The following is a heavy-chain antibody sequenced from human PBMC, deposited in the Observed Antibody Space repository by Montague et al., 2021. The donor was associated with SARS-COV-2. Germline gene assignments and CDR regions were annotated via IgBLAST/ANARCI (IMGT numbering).Heavy chain of an antibody. CDR2: IYHSGST. CDR3: ASSYDSTGHVGY. Sequence: SETLSLTCTVSGFSISTGSYWGWIRQPPGKGLEWIGSIYHSGSTYYNPSLKSRVTISVDTSKNQFSLKLSSVTAADTAVYYCASSYDSTGHVGYWGQGTLVTVSS. J-gene: IGHJ4*02. CDR1: GFSISTGSY. V-gene: IGHV4-38-2*02. D-gene: IGHD3-22*01.